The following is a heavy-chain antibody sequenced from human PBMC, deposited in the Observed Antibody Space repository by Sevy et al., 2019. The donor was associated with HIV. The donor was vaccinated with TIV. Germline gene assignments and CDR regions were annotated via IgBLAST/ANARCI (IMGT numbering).Heavy chain of an antibody. CDR2: ISYDGDDK. J-gene: IGHJ6*02. Sequence: GGSLRLSCKASGFAFSSYGMHWVRQAPGKGLAWVAVISYDGDDKYSADSVKGRFTISRDNSKNTLYLQMNNLKTEDTAVYYCASLGGGRAAMPNPPSANYGMDVWGQGTTVTVSS. CDR3: ASLGGGRAAMPNPPSANYGMDV. V-gene: IGHV3-30*03. D-gene: IGHD2-2*01. CDR1: GFAFSSYG.